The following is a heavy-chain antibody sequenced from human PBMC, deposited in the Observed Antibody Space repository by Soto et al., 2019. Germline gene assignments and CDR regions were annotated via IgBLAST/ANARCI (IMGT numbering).Heavy chain of an antibody. CDR2: IYHSGST. CDR3: ARELAPNPYYYYGMDV. Sequence: QVQLQESGPGLVKPSGTLSLTCAVSGGSISSSNWWSWVRQPPGKGLEWIGEIYHSGSTNYNPSLKSLVTISVDKSKNQFSLKLSSVTAADTAVYYCARELAPNPYYYYGMDVWGQGTTVTVSS. J-gene: IGHJ6*02. V-gene: IGHV4-4*02. CDR1: GGSISSSNW. D-gene: IGHD1-1*01.